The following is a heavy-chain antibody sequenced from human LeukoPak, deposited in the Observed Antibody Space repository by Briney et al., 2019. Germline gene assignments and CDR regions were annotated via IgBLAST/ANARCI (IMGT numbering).Heavy chain of an antibody. J-gene: IGHJ4*02. V-gene: IGHV4-34*01. CDR3: ASSDDSGSLNFDY. D-gene: IGHD1-26*01. CDR2: INHSGST. CDR1: GGSFSGYY. Sequence: PSETLSLTCAVYGGSFSGYYWSWIRQPPGKGLEWIGEINHSGSTNYNLSLKSRVTISVDTPKNQFSLKLSSVTAADTAVYYCASSDDSGSLNFDYWGQGTLVTVSS.